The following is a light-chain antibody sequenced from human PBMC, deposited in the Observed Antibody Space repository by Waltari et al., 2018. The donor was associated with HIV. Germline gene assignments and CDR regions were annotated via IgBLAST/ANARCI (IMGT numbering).Light chain of an antibody. CDR1: TSNVKTQW. CDR2: RNY. Sequence: QSVLTQPPSASGAPGQTVTISCSGSTSNVKTQWVYWYQQLPGTAPKLLIYRNYQRPSGVPDRFSSSKSGASASLIISGLRSEDEADYFCGVWDSTLKQWLFGGRTKLTVL. J-gene: IGLJ3*02. CDR3: GVWDSTLKQWL. V-gene: IGLV1-47*01.